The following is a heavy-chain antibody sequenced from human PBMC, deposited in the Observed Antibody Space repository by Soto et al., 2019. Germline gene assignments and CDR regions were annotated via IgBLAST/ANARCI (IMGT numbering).Heavy chain of an antibody. D-gene: IGHD6-13*01. Sequence: ASVKVSCKASGYTFTSYYMHWVRQAPGQGLEWMGIINPSGGSTSYAQKFQGRVTMTRDTSTSTVYMELSSLRSEDTAVYYCARDRRIAAAGHDYYYGMDVSGQRTTLAVCS. CDR1: GYTFTSYY. CDR3: ARDRRIAAAGHDYYYGMDV. CDR2: INPSGGST. V-gene: IGHV1-46*01. J-gene: IGHJ6*02.